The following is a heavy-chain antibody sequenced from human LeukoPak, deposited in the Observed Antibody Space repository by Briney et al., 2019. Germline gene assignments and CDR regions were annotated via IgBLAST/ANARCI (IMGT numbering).Heavy chain of an antibody. Sequence: GGSLRLSCAASGLTFSNYAMSWVRRAPGKGLECVSVISGGGDSTYYADSVKGRFTISRDNFKNTVFLQMYSLRGEDTAVYFCAKGHSAFGTGFDQWGQGTLVTVSS. J-gene: IGHJ4*02. CDR3: AKGHSAFGTGFDQ. CDR1: GLTFSNYA. CDR2: ISGGGDST. D-gene: IGHD1-1*01. V-gene: IGHV3-23*01.